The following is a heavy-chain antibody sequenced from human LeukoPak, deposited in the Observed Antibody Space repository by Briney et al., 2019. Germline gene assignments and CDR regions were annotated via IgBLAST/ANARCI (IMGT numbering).Heavy chain of an antibody. CDR2: INWNGGST. D-gene: IGHD6-19*01. V-gene: IGHV3-20*04. J-gene: IGHJ4*02. Sequence: GGSLRLSCAASGFTFNDYGMTWVRQAPGKGLEWVSGINWNGGSTGYAASVKGRFTISRDNPKNSLYLQMNSLRAEDTALYYCARGKIAVATCLDYWGQGTLVTVSS. CDR1: GFTFNDYG. CDR3: ARGKIAVATCLDY.